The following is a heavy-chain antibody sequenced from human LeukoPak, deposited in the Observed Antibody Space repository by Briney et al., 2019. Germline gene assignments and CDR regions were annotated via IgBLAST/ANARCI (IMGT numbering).Heavy chain of an antibody. D-gene: IGHD4-23*01. Sequence: GGSLRLSCAASGFTFSTYAMTWVRQAPGKGLEWVSTISGSGDTTDYADSVKGRFTISRDNSKSTLYLQMNSLRAEDTAVYHCAKGFYYGGSSDRTAFDIWGQGTMVTVSS. CDR1: GFTFSTYA. CDR2: ISGSGDTT. J-gene: IGHJ3*02. V-gene: IGHV3-23*01. CDR3: AKGFYYGGSSDRTAFDI.